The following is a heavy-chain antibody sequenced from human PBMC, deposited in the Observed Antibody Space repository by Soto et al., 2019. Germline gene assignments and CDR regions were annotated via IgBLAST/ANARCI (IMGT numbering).Heavy chain of an antibody. Sequence: QVQLVQSGAEVKKPGSSVKVSCKASGGTFSSYAISWVRQAPGQGLEWMGGIIPIPGTANYAQKFQGRVTIPADESTSTAYMELSSLRSEDTAVYYCARSQGSSTSLEIYYYYCYGMDGWGQGTTVTVSS. CDR1: GGTFSSYA. V-gene: IGHV1-69*01. J-gene: IGHJ6*02. D-gene: IGHD2-2*01. CDR3: ARSQGSSTSLEIYYYYCYGMDG. CDR2: IIPIPGTA.